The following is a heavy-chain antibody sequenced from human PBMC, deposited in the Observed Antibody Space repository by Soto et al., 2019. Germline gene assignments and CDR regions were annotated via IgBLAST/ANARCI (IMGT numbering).Heavy chain of an antibody. V-gene: IGHV1-18*01. CDR2: ISAYNGNT. Sequence: GASVKVSCKASDYSFTNYGISWVLQAPGQGLDWMGLISAYNGNTYYAHELQDRVPITTATPTSTAYMELRSLRSEDTAVYYCARVYSKFFSSSEADYWGQGTLVTVSS. CDR3: ARVYSKFFSSSEADY. CDR1: DYSFTNYG. J-gene: IGHJ4*02. D-gene: IGHD6-6*01.